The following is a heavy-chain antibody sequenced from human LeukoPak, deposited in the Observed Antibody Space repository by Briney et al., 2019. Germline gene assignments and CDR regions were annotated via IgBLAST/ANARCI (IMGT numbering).Heavy chain of an antibody. D-gene: IGHD6-19*01. J-gene: IGHJ4*02. V-gene: IGHV3-53*01. CDR2: IYSGGST. CDR3: ARGQYSSGWYFDY. CDR1: GLTVSSNY. Sequence: GGSLRLSCAASGLTVSSNYMRCVRHARGDGREWVSVIYSGGSTYYADSVKGRFTISRDNSKNTLYLQMNSLRAEDTAVYYCARGQYSSGWYFDYWGQGTLVTVSS.